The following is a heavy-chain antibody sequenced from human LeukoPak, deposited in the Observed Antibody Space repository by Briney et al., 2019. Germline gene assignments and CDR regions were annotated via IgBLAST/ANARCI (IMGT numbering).Heavy chain of an antibody. CDR3: ARDRDGYNYEAFDI. D-gene: IGHD5-24*01. J-gene: IGHJ3*02. Sequence: GGSLRRSCAASGFTFSSYSMNWVRQAPGKGLEWVSSISSSSSYIYYADSVKGRFTISRDNAKNSLYLQMNSLRAEDTAVYYCARDRDGYNYEAFDIWGQGTMVTVSS. CDR2: ISSSSSYI. CDR1: GFTFSSYS. V-gene: IGHV3-21*01.